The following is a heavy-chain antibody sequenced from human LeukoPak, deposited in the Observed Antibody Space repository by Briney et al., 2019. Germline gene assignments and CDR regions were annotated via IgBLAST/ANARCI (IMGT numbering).Heavy chain of an antibody. V-gene: IGHV3-7*01. CDR2: IKQDGSEK. J-gene: IGHJ3*02. CDR1: GFTFGSYW. Sequence: GGSLRLSCAAAGFTFGSYWMSWVRQAPGKGLEWGANIKQDGSEKYYVDSVKGRFTISRDNAQHTLYLQMNSLRAEDTAVYYCARDRAMGRYSYGSTFDIWGQGTMVTVSS. D-gene: IGHD5-18*01. CDR3: ARDRAMGRYSYGSTFDI.